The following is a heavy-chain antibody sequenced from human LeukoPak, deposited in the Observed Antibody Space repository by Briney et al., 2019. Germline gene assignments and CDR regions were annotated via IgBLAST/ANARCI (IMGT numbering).Heavy chain of an antibody. Sequence: GASVKVSCKASGYAFTTYYMNWVRQAPGQGLEWMGWINPNSGGTNYAQKFQGRVTMTRDTSISTAYMELSRLRSDDTAVYYCARSQRITIFGVVPPWGYYYGMDVWGQGTTVTVSS. CDR1: GYAFTTYY. J-gene: IGHJ6*02. CDR3: ARSQRITIFGVVPPWGYYYGMDV. V-gene: IGHV1-2*02. CDR2: INPNSGGT. D-gene: IGHD3-3*01.